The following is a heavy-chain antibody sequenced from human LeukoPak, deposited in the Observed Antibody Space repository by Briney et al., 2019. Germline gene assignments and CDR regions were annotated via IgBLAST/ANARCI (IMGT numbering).Heavy chain of an antibody. CDR2: VSHDGSNK. CDR1: GFTFSSHT. CDR3: ARWALSTVDYYFDY. V-gene: IGHV3-30*04. Sequence: PGGSLGLSCAASGFTFSSHTMHWVRQAPGQGLEWVAVVSHDGSNKYYADSVKGRFTISRDNAKNSLYLQANSLRAEDTAVYYCARWALSTVDYYFDYRGQGNLVTVSS. D-gene: IGHD4-17*01. J-gene: IGHJ4*02.